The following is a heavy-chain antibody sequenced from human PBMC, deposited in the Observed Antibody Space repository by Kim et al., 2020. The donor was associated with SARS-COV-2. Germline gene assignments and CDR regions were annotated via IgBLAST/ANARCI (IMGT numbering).Heavy chain of an antibody. D-gene: IGHD3-10*01. CDR2: IYSGGST. J-gene: IGHJ6*02. CDR3: ARSFSGSHTQDYGMDV. V-gene: IGHV3-53*01. CDR1: GFTVSSNY. Sequence: GGSLRLSCAASGFTVSSNYMSWVRQAPGKGLEWVSVIYSGGSTYYADSVKGRFTISRDNSKNTLYLQMNSLRAEDTAVYYCARSFSGSHTQDYGMDVWGQGTTVTVSS.